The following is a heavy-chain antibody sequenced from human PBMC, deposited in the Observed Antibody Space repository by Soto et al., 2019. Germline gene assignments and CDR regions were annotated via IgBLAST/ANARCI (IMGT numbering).Heavy chain of an antibody. J-gene: IGHJ3*02. CDR2: IGSSGSTI. CDR3: VKDLRPGAGAFDI. Sequence: GGSLRLSCAASGFTFSDYSMSWIRQAPGKGLEWASYIGSSGSTIYYADSVKGRFTISRDNAKNSLYLQMNSLRAEDTAVYYGVKDLRPGAGAFDIWGQGTMVTVSS. V-gene: IGHV3-11*01. D-gene: IGHD3-10*01. CDR1: GFTFSDYS.